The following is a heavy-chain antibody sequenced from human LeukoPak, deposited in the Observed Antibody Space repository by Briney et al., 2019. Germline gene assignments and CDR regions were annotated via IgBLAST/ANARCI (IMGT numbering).Heavy chain of an antibody. Sequence: GGSLRLSCSASGFTFSNYPLSWVRQAPGKGLEWVSAISGSGGTTFYADSVKGRFTISRDNSKNSLYLQMNSLRAEGTAIYYCANGAGYWGQGTLVTVSS. CDR2: ISGSGGTT. V-gene: IGHV3-23*01. J-gene: IGHJ4*02. CDR1: GFTFSNYP. CDR3: ANGAGY.